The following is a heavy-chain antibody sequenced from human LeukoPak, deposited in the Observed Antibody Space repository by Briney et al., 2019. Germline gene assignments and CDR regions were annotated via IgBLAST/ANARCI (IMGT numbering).Heavy chain of an antibody. CDR3: ARQGPRGGSSFNAFDI. CDR2: IYYSGST. J-gene: IGHJ3*02. D-gene: IGHD2-15*01. Sequence: SETLSLTCTGSGGSISSYYWSWIRQPPGKGLEWIGYIYYSGSTNYNPSLKSRVTISVDTSKNPSSLKKSSVTAADTAVYYCARQGPRGGSSFNAFDIWGQGTTVTVSS. V-gene: IGHV4-59*08. CDR1: GGSISSYY.